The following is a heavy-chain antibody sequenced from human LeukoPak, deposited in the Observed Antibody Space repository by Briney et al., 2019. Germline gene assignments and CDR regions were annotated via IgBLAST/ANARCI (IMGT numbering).Heavy chain of an antibody. D-gene: IGHD1-14*01. V-gene: IGHV4-31*03. J-gene: IGHJ6*03. CDR2: IYYTRAT. Sequence: PSQTLSLTCTVSGGSISSGGFYWSWIRHLPGKGLEWIGYIYYTRATYCKPSLESRVTMSVDTSQNQFSLRMSSMTAADTAVYYCARAGLGIENYYYYMDVWGRGTTVTVSS. CDR1: GGSISSGGFY. CDR3: ARAGLGIENYYYYMDV.